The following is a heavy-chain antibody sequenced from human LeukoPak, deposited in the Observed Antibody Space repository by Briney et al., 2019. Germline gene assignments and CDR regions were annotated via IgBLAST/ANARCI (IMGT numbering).Heavy chain of an antibody. D-gene: IGHD3-16*02. J-gene: IGHJ4*02. CDR3: ARAFQSLGGLSLPDY. Sequence: ASVKVSCKASGYSFTNYATNWVRQAPGQGLEWMGWIHPSTGNPTYAQGFTGRFVFSLDTSVSTTYLQISSLKAEDTAVYFCARAFQSLGGLSLPDYWGQGTLVTVSS. CDR2: IHPSTGNP. V-gene: IGHV7-4-1*02. CDR1: GYSFTNYA.